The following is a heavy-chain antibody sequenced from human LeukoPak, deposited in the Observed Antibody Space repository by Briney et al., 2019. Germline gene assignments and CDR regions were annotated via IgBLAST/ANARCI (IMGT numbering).Heavy chain of an antibody. V-gene: IGHV4-59*01. Sequence: KPSETLSLTCTVSGGSISSSYWSWIRQPPGKGLEWIGYIHYSGSTNYNPSLQSRVTISVDTSKNQFSLNLSSVTAADTAVYYCARGRSSGSEDFWGQGTLVTVSS. CDR3: ARGRSSGSEDF. CDR2: IHYSGST. J-gene: IGHJ4*02. D-gene: IGHD6-19*01. CDR1: GGSISSSY.